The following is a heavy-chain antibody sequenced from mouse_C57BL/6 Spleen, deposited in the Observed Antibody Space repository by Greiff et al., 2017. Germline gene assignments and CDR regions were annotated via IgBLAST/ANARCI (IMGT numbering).Heavy chain of an antibody. V-gene: IGHV1-7*01. Sequence: VKLMESGAELAKPGASVKLSCKASGYTFTSYWMHWVKQRPGQGLEWIGYINPSSGYTKYNQKFKDKATLTAEKSSSTAYMQLSSLTYEDSAVYYCARGYGEAMDYWGQGTSVTVSS. CDR1: GYTFTSYW. J-gene: IGHJ4*01. CDR3: ARGYGEAMDY. D-gene: IGHD2-2*01. CDR2: INPSSGYT.